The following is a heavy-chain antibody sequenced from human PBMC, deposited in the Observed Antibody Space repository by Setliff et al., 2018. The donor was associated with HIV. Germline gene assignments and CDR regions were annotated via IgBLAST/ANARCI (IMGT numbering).Heavy chain of an antibody. V-gene: IGHV4-38-2*02. Sequence: SETLSLTCSVSGPSLSTGHHWGWIRQTPEKGLEWIGSSSDSGYTHYNPSLKSRVTISVDTSRKQFSLKLTSVTAADTAVYYCAREVDYCSGLTCYSNGMDVWGQGTTVTVSS. D-gene: IGHD2-15*01. CDR2: SSDSGYT. CDR3: AREVDYCSGLTCYSNGMDV. J-gene: IGHJ6*02. CDR1: GPSLSTGHH.